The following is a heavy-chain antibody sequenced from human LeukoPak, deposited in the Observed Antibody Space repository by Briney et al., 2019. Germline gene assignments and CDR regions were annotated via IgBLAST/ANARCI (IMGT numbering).Heavy chain of an antibody. CDR2: IDPSDSYT. D-gene: IGHD3-22*01. J-gene: IGHJ4*02. V-gene: IGHV5-10-1*01. CDR1: GYSFTSYW. Sequence: KHGESLKISCEGSGYSFTSYWISWVRQMPGKGLEWMGTIDPSDSYTNYSPSFQGHVTISADKSFSTAYLQWSSLKASDTAIYYCARQRYYFDFSGYYHDYWGQGTLVTVSS. CDR3: ARQRYYFDFSGYYHDY.